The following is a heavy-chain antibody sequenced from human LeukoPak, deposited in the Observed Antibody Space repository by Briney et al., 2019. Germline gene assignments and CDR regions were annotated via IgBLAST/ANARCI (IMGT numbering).Heavy chain of an antibody. J-gene: IGHJ3*02. Sequence: ASVKVSCKASGYTFRNYDVNWVRQAPGQGLEWMGWMNANSGKTGCAQKFQGRLTITRNTSISTAYMELNSLRSEDTAMYYCARVLNTGTHYPDPFDIWGPGTLVIVSS. CDR3: ARVLNTGTHYPDPFDI. CDR2: MNANSGKT. CDR1: GYTFRNYD. V-gene: IGHV1-8*03. D-gene: IGHD1-26*01.